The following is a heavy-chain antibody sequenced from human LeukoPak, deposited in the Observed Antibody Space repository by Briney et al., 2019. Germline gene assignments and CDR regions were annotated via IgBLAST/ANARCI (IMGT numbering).Heavy chain of an antibody. CDR3: ARDGGSYGSFDY. V-gene: IGHV3-21*01. D-gene: IGHD5-18*01. CDR2: ISSSSSYI. Sequence: GGSLRLSCSASGFTFSAYTMNWVRQAPGQGLEWVSSISSSSSYIYYADSVKGRFTISRDNAKNSLYLQMNRLRAEDTAVYYCARDGGSYGSFDYWGQGTLVTVSS. CDR1: GFTFSAYT. J-gene: IGHJ4*02.